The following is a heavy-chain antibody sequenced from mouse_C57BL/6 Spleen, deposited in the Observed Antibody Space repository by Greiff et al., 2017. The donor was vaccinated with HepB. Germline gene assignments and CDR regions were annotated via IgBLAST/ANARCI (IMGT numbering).Heavy chain of an antibody. D-gene: IGHD2-4*01. J-gene: IGHJ1*03. Sequence: QVQLQQPGAELVKPGASVKLSCKASGYTFTSYWMHWVKQRPGRGLEWIGRIDPNRGGTKYNEKFKSKATLTVDKPSSTAYMQLSSLTSEDSAVYYCAREVYDYDGGWYFDVWGTGTTVTVSS. V-gene: IGHV1-72*01. CDR2: IDPNRGGT. CDR3: AREVYDYDGGWYFDV. CDR1: GYTFTSYW.